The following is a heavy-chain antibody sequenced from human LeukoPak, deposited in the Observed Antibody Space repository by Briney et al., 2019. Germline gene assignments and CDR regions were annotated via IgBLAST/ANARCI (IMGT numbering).Heavy chain of an antibody. Sequence: SETLSLTCTVSGGSISSGGYSWSWIRQHPGKGLEWIGYIYYSGSTYYNPSLKSRVTISVDTSKNQFSLKLSSVTAADTAVYYCARGLNYDFWSGLPWTRAGPPENWFDPWGQGTLVTVSS. CDR1: GGSISSGGYS. CDR2: IYYSGST. J-gene: IGHJ5*02. CDR3: ARGLNYDFWSGLPWTRAGPPENWFDP. D-gene: IGHD3-3*01. V-gene: IGHV4-31*03.